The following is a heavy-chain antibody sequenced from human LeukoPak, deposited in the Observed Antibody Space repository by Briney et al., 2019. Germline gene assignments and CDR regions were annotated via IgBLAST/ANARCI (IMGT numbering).Heavy chain of an antibody. Sequence: ASVKVSCKASGYTFTGYYMHWVRQAPGQGLEWMGWMNPNSGNTGYAQKFQGRVTMTRNTSISTAYMELSSLRSEDTAVYYCARGLYDSSGTYHFDFWGQGSLVTVSS. V-gene: IGHV1-8*02. CDR3: ARGLYDSSGTYHFDF. CDR1: GYTFTGYY. CDR2: MNPNSGNT. D-gene: IGHD3-22*01. J-gene: IGHJ4*02.